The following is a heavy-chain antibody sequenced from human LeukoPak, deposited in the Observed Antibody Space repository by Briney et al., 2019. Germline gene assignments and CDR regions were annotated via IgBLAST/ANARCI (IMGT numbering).Heavy chain of an antibody. J-gene: IGHJ4*02. CDR2: ISSSSSYT. V-gene: IGHV3-11*05. CDR1: GFTFSDYY. Sequence: GGSLRLSCAASGFTFSDYYMSWIRQAPGKGLEWVSYISSSSSYTNYADSVKGRFTISRDNAKNSLYLQMNSLRAEDTAVYCCARVPYYDILTGYPYYFDYWGQGTLVSVSS. D-gene: IGHD3-9*01. CDR3: ARVPYYDILTGYPYYFDY.